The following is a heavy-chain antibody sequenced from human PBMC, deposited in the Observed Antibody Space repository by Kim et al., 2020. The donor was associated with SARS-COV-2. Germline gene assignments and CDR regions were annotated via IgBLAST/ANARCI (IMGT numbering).Heavy chain of an antibody. Sequence: SVKVSCKASGGTFGTYPISWVRQAPGQGLEWMGGIIPFFDTTKYAPKFQGRVTMTADDSTRTTYMELSSLKSGDTAVYFCASRFFDSSGNYHDFWGQGT. CDR3: ASRFFDSSGNYHDF. CDR2: IIPFFDTT. D-gene: IGHD3-22*01. CDR1: GGTFGTYP. V-gene: IGHV1-69*13. J-gene: IGHJ4*02.